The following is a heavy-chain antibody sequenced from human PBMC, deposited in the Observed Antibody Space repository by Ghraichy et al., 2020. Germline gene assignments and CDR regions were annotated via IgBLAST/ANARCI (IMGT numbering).Heavy chain of an antibody. J-gene: IGHJ5*02. CDR3: ARRGSGLNWFDP. V-gene: IGHV4-39*01. CDR1: GGSISSSGYY. D-gene: IGHD6-19*01. CDR2: IYYSGST. Sequence: SETLSLTCIVSGGSISSSGYYWGWIRQPPGKGLEWLGSIYYSGSTYYNPSLRSRVTISVDTSKNQFSLNLTSVTAADTAFYYWARRGSGLNWFDPWGQGTLVTVSS.